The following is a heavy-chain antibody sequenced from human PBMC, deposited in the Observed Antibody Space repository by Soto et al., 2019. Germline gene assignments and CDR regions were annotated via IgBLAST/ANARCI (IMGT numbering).Heavy chain of an antibody. J-gene: IGHJ4*02. Sequence: SDTLSLTCAVYGGSFSGYYWSWIRQPPGKGLEWIGEINHSGSTNYNPSLKSRVTISVDTSKNQFSLKLSSVTAADTAVYYCARQQKYGGYGYWGQGTLVTVSS. CDR2: INHSGST. CDR1: GGSFSGYY. CDR3: ARQQKYGGYGY. D-gene: IGHD5-12*01. V-gene: IGHV4-34*01.